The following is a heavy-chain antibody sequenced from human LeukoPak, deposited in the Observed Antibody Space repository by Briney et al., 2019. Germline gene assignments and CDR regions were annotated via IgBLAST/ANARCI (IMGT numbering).Heavy chain of an antibody. Sequence: SETLSLTCAVYGGSFSGYYWSWIRQPPGKGLEWIGEINHSGSTNYNPSLKSRVTISVDTSKNQFSLKLSSVTAADTAVYYCARRYRRRYSGYDYYYYGMDVWGQGTTVTVSS. J-gene: IGHJ6*02. V-gene: IGHV4-34*01. D-gene: IGHD5-12*01. CDR1: GGSFSGYY. CDR3: ARRYRRRYSGYDYYYYGMDV. CDR2: INHSGST.